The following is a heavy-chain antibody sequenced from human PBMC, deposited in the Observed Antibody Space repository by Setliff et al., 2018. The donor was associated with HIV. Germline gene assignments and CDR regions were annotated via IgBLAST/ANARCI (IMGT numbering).Heavy chain of an antibody. V-gene: IGHV4-61*09. D-gene: IGHD1-26*01. CDR1: GGSISSGSYY. Sequence: PSETLSLTCTVSGGSISSGSYYWSWIRQPAGKGLEWIGHIYTSGSTNYNPSLKSRVTISVDTSKNQFSLKLSSVTAADTAVYYCARGLLGALLWDYWGQGTLVTVSS. J-gene: IGHJ4*02. CDR3: ARGLLGALLWDY. CDR2: IYTSGST.